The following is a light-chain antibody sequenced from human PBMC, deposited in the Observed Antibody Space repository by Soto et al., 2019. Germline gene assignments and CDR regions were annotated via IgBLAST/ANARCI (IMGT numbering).Light chain of an antibody. J-gene: IGKJ1*01. CDR1: QSPSGW. Sequence: DIQLTQSPSTLSASVGDRVMITCRSSQSPSGWLAWYQQKPGKAPKLLIYKASTLQSGVPSRFNGRGYATEFNLTLSSLQPDDFATYYCKQYNNYSWTFGQGNKVQIK. CDR3: KQYNNYSWT. CDR2: KAS. V-gene: IGKV1-5*03.